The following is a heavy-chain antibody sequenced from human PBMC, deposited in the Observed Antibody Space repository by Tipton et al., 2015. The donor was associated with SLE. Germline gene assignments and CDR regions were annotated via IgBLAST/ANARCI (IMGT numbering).Heavy chain of an antibody. D-gene: IGHD3-22*01. V-gene: IGHV4-38-2*02. J-gene: IGHJ4*02. CDR2: ISHTGNI. Sequence: TLSLTCTVSDYSISRAYYWGWIRQSPEKGLEWIGSISHTGNIYYNPSLKSRVSMSIDTSRNEVFLRLSSVTAADTAVYYCARHDYDSNGYYQHYFDYWGQGTLVTVSS. CDR3: ARHDYDSNGYYQHYFDY. CDR1: DYSISRAYY.